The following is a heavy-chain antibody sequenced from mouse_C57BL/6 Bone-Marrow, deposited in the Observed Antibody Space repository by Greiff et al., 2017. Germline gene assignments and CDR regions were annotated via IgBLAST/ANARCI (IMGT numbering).Heavy chain of an antibody. J-gene: IGHJ3*01. Sequence: QVQLQQPGAELVKPGASVKLSCKASGYTFTSYWMHWVKQRPGQGLEWIGMIHPNIGSTNYNEKFKSKATLTVDKSSSTAYMQLSSLTSEDSAVYCCARTTTVVAPPWFAYWGQGTLGTVSA. CDR1: GYTFTSYW. CDR2: IHPNIGST. V-gene: IGHV1-64*01. CDR3: ARTTTVVAPPWFAY. D-gene: IGHD1-1*01.